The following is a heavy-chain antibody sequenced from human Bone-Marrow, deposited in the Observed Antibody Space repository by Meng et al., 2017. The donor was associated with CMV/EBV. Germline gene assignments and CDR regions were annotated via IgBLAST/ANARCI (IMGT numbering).Heavy chain of an antibody. Sequence: GESLKISCAASGFTFSSYGMHWVRQAPGKGLEWVAFIRYDGSNKYYADSVKGRFTISRDNSKNTLYLQMNSLRAEDTAVYYCAKDTNSGSYYDYYYYYYGMDVWGQGTTVTASS. V-gene: IGHV3-30*02. CDR3: AKDTNSGSYYDYYYYYYGMDV. J-gene: IGHJ6*02. CDR2: IRYDGSNK. CDR1: GFTFSSYG. D-gene: IGHD1-26*01.